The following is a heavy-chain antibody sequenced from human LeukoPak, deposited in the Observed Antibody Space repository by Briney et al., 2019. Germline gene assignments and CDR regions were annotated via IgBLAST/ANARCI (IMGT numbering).Heavy chain of an antibody. Sequence: GGSLRLSCAASGFTFSSYSMNWVRQAPGKGLEWVSYISSSSSTIYYADSVKGRFTISRDNAKNSLYLQMNSLRAEDTAVYYCARGGMIVVPTRGFDYWGQGTLVTVSS. CDR3: ARGGMIVVPTRGFDY. CDR2: ISSSSSTI. CDR1: GFTFSSYS. V-gene: IGHV3-48*01. D-gene: IGHD3-22*01. J-gene: IGHJ4*02.